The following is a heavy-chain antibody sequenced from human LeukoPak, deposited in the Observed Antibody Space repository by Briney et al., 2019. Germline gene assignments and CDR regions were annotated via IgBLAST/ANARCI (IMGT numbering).Heavy chain of an antibody. J-gene: IGHJ3*02. D-gene: IGHD3-16*01. CDR2: INPSGGST. Sequence: GASVKVSCKASGYTFTSYYMHWVRQAPGQGLEWMGIINPSGGSTSYAQKFQGRVTMTRDTSTSTVYMELSSLRSEDTAVYYCARLGEAVVDVRHAFDIWGQGTMVTVSS. CDR1: GYTFTSYY. CDR3: ARLGEAVVDVRHAFDI. V-gene: IGHV1-46*01.